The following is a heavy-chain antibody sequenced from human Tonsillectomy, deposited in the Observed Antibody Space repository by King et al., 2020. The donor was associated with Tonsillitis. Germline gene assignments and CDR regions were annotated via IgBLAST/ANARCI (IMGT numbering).Heavy chain of an antibody. J-gene: IGHJ6*02. V-gene: IGHV4-30-2*01. CDR3: ARVVGATYYYYGMDV. D-gene: IGHD1-26*01. CDR1: GGSIRSGGYS. CDR2: IYHGGST. Sequence: LQLQESGSGLVKPSQTLSLTCAVSGGSIRSGGYSWSWIRQPPGKGLEWIGYIYHGGSTYYNPSLKSRVPISVDRSKNQFSLKLSSGTAADTAVYYCARVVGATYYYYGMDVWGQGTTVTVSS.